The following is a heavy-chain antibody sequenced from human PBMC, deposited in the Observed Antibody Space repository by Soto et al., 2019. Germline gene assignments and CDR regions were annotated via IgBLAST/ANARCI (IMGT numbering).Heavy chain of an antibody. CDR2: IYYGGST. CDR3: ARVPEDIVVVVAATQRDAFDI. J-gene: IGHJ3*02. V-gene: IGHV4-31*03. D-gene: IGHD2-15*01. CDR1: GGSISSGGYY. Sequence: QVQLQESGPGLVKPSQTLSLTCTVSGGSISSGGYYWSWIRQHPGKGLEWIGYIYYGGSTYYNPSLKSRVTISVDTSKNQFSLKLSSVTAADTAVYYCARVPEDIVVVVAATQRDAFDIWGQGTMVTVSS.